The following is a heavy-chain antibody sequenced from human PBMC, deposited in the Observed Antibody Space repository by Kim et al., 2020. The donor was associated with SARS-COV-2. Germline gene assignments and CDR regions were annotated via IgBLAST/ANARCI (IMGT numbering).Heavy chain of an antibody. V-gene: IGHV3-21*01. J-gene: IGHJ3*01. CDR3: VSGERYFDWSSEVYAAFDF. CDR1: GFSFDGYS. CDR2: ISSGSGYI. Sequence: GGSLRLSCAASGFSFDGYSMHWVRQAPGKGPEWVSSISSGSGYIYDADSVKGRFTISRDNAKDSLYLQMNSLRVEDTAVYYCVSGERYFDWSSEVYAAFDFWGRGTMVTVSS. D-gene: IGHD3-9*01.